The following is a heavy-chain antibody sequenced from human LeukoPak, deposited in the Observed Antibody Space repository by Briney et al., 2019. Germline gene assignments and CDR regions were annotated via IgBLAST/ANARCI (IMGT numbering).Heavy chain of an antibody. D-gene: IGHD4-23*01. Sequence: GGSLRLSCAASGFTLSNYAMHWVRQAPGKGLEWVAIITYDGSNKDYADVVKGRFTISRDNSKNTLYLQMNSLRAEDTAVYYCASPVGRLMYAFDIWGQGTMVTVSS. CDR1: GFTLSNYA. J-gene: IGHJ3*02. CDR2: ITYDGSNK. CDR3: ASPVGRLMYAFDI. V-gene: IGHV3-30*04.